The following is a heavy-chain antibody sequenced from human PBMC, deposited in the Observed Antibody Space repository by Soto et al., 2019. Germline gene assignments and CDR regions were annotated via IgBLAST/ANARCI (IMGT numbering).Heavy chain of an antibody. CDR3: ARHITDFWSGPADY. CDR2: IYYSGST. Sequence: QLQLQESGPGLVKPSETLSLTCTVSGGSISSSSYYWGWIRQPPGKGLEWIGSIYYSGSTYYNPSRKSRVTISVDTSKNQFSLKLSSVTAADTAVYYCARHITDFWSGPADYWGQGTLVTVSS. CDR1: GGSISSSSYY. J-gene: IGHJ4*02. V-gene: IGHV4-39*01. D-gene: IGHD3-3*01.